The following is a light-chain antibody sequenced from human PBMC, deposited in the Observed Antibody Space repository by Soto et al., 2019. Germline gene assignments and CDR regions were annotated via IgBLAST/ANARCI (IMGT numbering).Light chain of an antibody. CDR1: TCSVSTSYY. J-gene: IGLJ1*01. Sequence: QTLETQEPWFSVSPAGTVLLTSGLSTCSVSTSYYPSWYQQSPGQAPRTLIYSTNPRSSGAPDRFSGSILGNKAALTITGVQADDESDYYCVLYMGSGISVFGAGTKVTV. V-gene: IGLV8-61*01. CDR2: STN. CDR3: VLYMGSGISV.